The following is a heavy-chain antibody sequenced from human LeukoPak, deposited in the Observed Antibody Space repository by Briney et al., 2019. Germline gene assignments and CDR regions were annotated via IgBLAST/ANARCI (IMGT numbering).Heavy chain of an antibody. J-gene: IGHJ4*02. V-gene: IGHV4-34*01. D-gene: IGHD6-6*01. CDR3: ARASAYSSSSGVNY. Sequence: SETLSLTCTVSGGSISSYYWTWIRQPPGKGLEWIGEINHSGSTNYNPSLKSRVTISVDTSKNQFSLRLNSVTAADTAVYYCARASAYSSSSGVNYWDQGTLVTVSS. CDR2: INHSGST. CDR1: GGSISSYY.